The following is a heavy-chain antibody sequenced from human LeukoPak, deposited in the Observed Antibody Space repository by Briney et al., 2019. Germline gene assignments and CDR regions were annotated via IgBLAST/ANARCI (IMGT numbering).Heavy chain of an antibody. D-gene: IGHD3-9*01. CDR1: GGSISNTSYY. V-gene: IGHV4-39*01. CDR3: ARAGADDDILTGTYYYYYYMDV. Sequence: SETLSLTCTVSGGSISNTSYYWGWIRQPPGKGLEWIGSIYYSGSTYYNPSLKSRVTIFVDTSKNQSSLKLSSVTGANTAVYYCARAGADDDILTGTYYYYYYMDVWGKGTTVTISS. J-gene: IGHJ6*03. CDR2: IYYSGST.